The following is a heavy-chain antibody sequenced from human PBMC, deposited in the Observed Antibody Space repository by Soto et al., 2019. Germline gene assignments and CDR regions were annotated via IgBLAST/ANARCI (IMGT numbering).Heavy chain of an antibody. J-gene: IGHJ4*02. V-gene: IGHV3-48*01. CDR1: GFTFSSYS. CDR2: ISLSSGTI. CDR3: ARESRMAD. D-gene: IGHD6-19*01. Sequence: EVQLVESGGGLVQPGGSLRLSCAASGFTFSSYSMNWVRQAPGKGLEWVSHISLSSGTIYYADSVKGRFTISRDNAKNSLYLQMNSLRVEDTAVYYCARESRMADWGQGTLVTVSS.